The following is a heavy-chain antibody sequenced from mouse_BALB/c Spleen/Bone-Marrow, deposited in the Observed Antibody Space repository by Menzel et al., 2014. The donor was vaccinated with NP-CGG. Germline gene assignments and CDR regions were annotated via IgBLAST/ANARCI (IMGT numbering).Heavy chain of an antibody. J-gene: IGHJ4*01. V-gene: IGHV5-17*02. Sequence: EVKLQESGGGLVQPGVSRKLSCAASGFTFSSFGMHWVRQAPEKGLEWVAYISSGSSTIYYADTVKGRFTISRDNPKNTLFLQMTSLRSEDTAMYYCARSRGNYLYYAMDYWGQGTSVTVSS. CDR3: ARSRGNYLYYAMDY. CDR2: ISSGSSTI. CDR1: GFTFSSFG. D-gene: IGHD2-1*01.